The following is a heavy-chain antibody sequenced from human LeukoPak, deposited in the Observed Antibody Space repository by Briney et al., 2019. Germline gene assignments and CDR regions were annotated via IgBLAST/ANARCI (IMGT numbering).Heavy chain of an antibody. CDR1: GFTFSSHS. D-gene: IGHD6-19*01. J-gene: IGHJ4*02. V-gene: IGHV3-64*01. CDR2: IRSDGGST. Sequence: SGGSLTLSCAASGFTFSSHSIHWVRQAPGKGLEYVSGIRSDGGSTYYAKSVKGRFTISRDNSKNTLYLQMGSLRAEDMAVYYCARRDSGWEFDYGGQGTLVAVSS. CDR3: ARRDSGWEFDY.